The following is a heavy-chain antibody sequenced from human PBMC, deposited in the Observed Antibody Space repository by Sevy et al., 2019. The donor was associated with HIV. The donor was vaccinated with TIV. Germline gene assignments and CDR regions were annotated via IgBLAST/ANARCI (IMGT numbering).Heavy chain of an antibody. Sequence: GGSLRLSCAASGFTFSSYAMSWVRQAPGKGLEWVSAISGSGGSTYYADSVKGRFTISRDNSKNTLYLQMNSLRAEDTVVYYCAKVRYSSGWYEDYWGQGTLVTVSS. CDR2: ISGSGGST. J-gene: IGHJ4*02. D-gene: IGHD6-19*01. CDR3: AKVRYSSGWYEDY. V-gene: IGHV3-23*01. CDR1: GFTFSSYA.